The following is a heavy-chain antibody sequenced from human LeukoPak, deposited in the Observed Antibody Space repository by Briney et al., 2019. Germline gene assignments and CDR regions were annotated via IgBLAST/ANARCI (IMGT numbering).Heavy chain of an antibody. V-gene: IGHV4-59*12. Sequence: SETLSLTCTVSGGSINNYYWSWIRQSPGKGLELIGYIYSTGNTNYNPSLKSRVAISVDTSKNQFSLKLSSVTAADTAVYYCARETKLMGYSSGLGFNYWGQGTLVTVSS. CDR1: GGSINNYY. CDR2: IYSTGNT. J-gene: IGHJ4*02. CDR3: ARETKLMGYSSGLGFNY. D-gene: IGHD6-19*01.